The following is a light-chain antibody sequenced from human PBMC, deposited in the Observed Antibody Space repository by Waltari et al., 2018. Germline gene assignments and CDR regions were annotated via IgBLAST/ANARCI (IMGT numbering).Light chain of an antibody. CDR2: EVS. V-gene: IGLV2-23*02. CDR1: SSDVGSYNL. Sequence: QSALTQPASVSGSPGQSITISCTGTSSDVGSYNLVSWYQQHPGKAPKLMICEVSKRPSGVSYRFSGSKSGNTASLTISGLQAEDEADYYCCSYAGSKVFGGGTKLTVL. CDR3: CSYAGSKV. J-gene: IGLJ2*01.